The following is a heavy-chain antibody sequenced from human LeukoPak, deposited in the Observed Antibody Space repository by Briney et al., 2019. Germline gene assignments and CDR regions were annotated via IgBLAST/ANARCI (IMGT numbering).Heavy chain of an antibody. CDR1: GFTFSSYA. J-gene: IGHJ5*02. CDR3: ARVNSAGSGYYSA. D-gene: IGHD3-22*01. Sequence: GGSLRLSCAASGFTFSSYAMHWVRQAPGKGLGYVSAISSNGGSTYYANSVKGRFTISRDNSKNTLYLQMGSLRAEDMAVYYCARVNSAGSGYYSAWGQGTLVTVSS. V-gene: IGHV3-64*01. CDR2: ISSNGGST.